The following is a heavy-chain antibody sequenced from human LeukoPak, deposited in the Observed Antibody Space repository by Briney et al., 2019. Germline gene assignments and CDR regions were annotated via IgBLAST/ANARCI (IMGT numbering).Heavy chain of an antibody. CDR2: IWYDGSNK. D-gene: IGHD2-15*01. CDR3: AKGDQYCSGGSCYGNYYFDY. CDR1: GFTFSSYG. J-gene: IGHJ4*02. Sequence: PGRSLRLSCAASGFTFSSYGMHWVRQAPGKGPEWVAVIWYDGSNKYYADSVKGRFTISRDNSKNTLYLQMNSLRAEDTAVYYCAKGDQYCSGGSCYGNYYFDYWGQGTLVTVSS. V-gene: IGHV3-33*06.